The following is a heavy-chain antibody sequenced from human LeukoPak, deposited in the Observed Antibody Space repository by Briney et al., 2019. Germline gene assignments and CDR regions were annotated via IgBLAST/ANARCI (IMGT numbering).Heavy chain of an antibody. J-gene: IGHJ4*02. CDR1: GGSISDTSDF. Sequence: SETLSLTCTVSGGSISDTSDFWGWIRQPPGKGLEWIGSLYYSDNTYDNPSVSSGNTYYNPSLKSRVTISVDTSNNQFSLKLSSVTAADTAMYYCATWHRSYDSGGHVIDYLGQGTLVTVSS. D-gene: IGHD3-22*01. CDR2: LYYSDNTYDNPSVSSGNT. V-gene: IGHV4-39*01. CDR3: ATWHRSYDSGGHVIDY.